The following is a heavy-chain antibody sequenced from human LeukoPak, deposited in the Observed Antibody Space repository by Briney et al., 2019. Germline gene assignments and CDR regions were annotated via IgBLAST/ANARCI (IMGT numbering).Heavy chain of an antibody. Sequence: GGSLRLSCAASGFTFTGYWMSWVRQAPGKGLEWVANIKDDGNEKYYAASVRGRFTISRDDTKNSLYLQVNSLRADDTGLYYCARAARYGDYNYDYYYYMDVWGKGTTVTVSS. J-gene: IGHJ6*03. CDR3: ARAARYGDYNYDYYYYMDV. CDR1: GFTFTGYW. V-gene: IGHV3-7*01. D-gene: IGHD4-17*01. CDR2: IKDDGNEK.